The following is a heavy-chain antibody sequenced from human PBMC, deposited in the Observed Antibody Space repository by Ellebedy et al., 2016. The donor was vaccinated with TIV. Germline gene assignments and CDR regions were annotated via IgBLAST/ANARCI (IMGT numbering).Heavy chain of an antibody. CDR1: GFTFSSYG. V-gene: IGHV3-33*01. D-gene: IGHD5-12*01. CDR2: IWYDGSNK. CDR3: ARLFVATAALGY. J-gene: IGHJ4*02. Sequence: GESLKISXAASGFTFSSYGMHWVRQAPGKGLEWVAVIWYDGSNKYYADSVKGRFTISRDNSKNTLYLQMNSLRAEDTAVYYCARLFVATAALGYWGQGTLVTVSS.